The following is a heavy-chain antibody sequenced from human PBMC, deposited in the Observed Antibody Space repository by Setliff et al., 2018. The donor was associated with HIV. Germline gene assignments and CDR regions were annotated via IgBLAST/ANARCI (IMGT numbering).Heavy chain of an antibody. CDR1: GGSLISGGYY. J-gene: IGHJ5*02. Sequence: PSETLSLTCSVSGGSLISGGYYWSWIRPHPGKGLEWIGYVYYTGKTYYNPSLEGRISMSVDTSKNQFSLKLTSVTAADTAIYYCARDLTSNSNCFEPWGQGTQVTVSS. V-gene: IGHV4-31*03. CDR3: ARDLTSNSNCFEP. CDR2: VYYTGKT. D-gene: IGHD4-4*01.